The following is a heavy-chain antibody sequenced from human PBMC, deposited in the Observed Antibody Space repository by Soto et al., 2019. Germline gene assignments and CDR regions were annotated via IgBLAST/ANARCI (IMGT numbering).Heavy chain of an antibody. J-gene: IGHJ4*02. V-gene: IGHV3-33*01. Sequence: GGSLRLSCAASGFTFSSYGMHWVRQAPGKGLEWVAVIWYDGSNKYYADSVKGRFTISRDNSKNTLYLQMNSLRAEDTAVYYCARDVLGGCSSTSCYSGGVDYWGQGTLVTVSS. CDR3: ARDVLGGCSSTSCYSGGVDY. CDR2: IWYDGSNK. D-gene: IGHD2-2*01. CDR1: GFTFSSYG.